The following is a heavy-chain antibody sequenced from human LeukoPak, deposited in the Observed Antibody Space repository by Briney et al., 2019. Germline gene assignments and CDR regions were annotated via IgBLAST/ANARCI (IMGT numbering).Heavy chain of an antibody. CDR3: ASAYCSGGSCYSGRNLFDP. D-gene: IGHD2-15*01. J-gene: IGHJ5*02. V-gene: IGHV3-66*01. CDR1: GFSVSNNY. CDR2: IYGGDST. Sequence: GGSLRLSCAASGFSVSNNYMSWVRQAPGKGLEWVSTIYGGDSTYYADSAKGRFTISRDYSKNTLYLQMNSLRVEDTAVYYCASAYCSGGSCYSGRNLFDPWGQGTLVTVSS.